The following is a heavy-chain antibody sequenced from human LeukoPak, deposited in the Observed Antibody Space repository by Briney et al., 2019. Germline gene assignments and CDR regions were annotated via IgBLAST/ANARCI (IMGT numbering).Heavy chain of an antibody. V-gene: IGHV1-69*13. CDR3: ARTGMTYYYYYYMDV. CDR1: GGTFSSYA. CDR2: IIPIFGTA. Sequence: GASVKVSCKASGGTFSSYAISWVRQAPGQGLEWMGGIIPIFGTANYAQKFQGRVTITADESTSTAYMELSSLRSEDTAVYYCARTGMTYYYYYYMDVWGKGTTVTVSS. J-gene: IGHJ6*03.